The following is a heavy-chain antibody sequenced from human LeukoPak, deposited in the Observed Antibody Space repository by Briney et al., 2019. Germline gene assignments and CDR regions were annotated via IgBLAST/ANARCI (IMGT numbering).Heavy chain of an antibody. CDR2: ISGSGGST. D-gene: IGHD5-12*01. CDR1: GFTFSSYA. CDR3: AKGGYGYRDAFDI. J-gene: IGHJ3*02. Sequence: HSGGSLRLSCAASGFTFSSYAMSWVRQAPGKGLEWVSAISGSGGSTYYADSVKGRFTISRDNSKNTLYLQMNSLRAEDTAVYYCAKGGYGYRDAFDIWGQGTMVTVSS. V-gene: IGHV3-23*01.